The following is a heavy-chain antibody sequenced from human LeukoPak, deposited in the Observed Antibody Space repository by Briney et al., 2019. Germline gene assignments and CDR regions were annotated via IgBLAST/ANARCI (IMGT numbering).Heavy chain of an antibody. CDR1: GFPFSNYE. D-gene: IGHD1-14*01. CDR2: ISSSGSSI. CDR3: ARDPGPGVNYNWFDP. V-gene: IGHV3-48*03. Sequence: PGGSLRLSCAASGFPFSNYEMNWVRQAPGKGLEWVSYISSSGSSIYYADSVKGRFSISRDNAKNSLYLQMNSLRVEDTAVYYCARDPGPGVNYNWFDPWGQGTLVTVSS. J-gene: IGHJ5*02.